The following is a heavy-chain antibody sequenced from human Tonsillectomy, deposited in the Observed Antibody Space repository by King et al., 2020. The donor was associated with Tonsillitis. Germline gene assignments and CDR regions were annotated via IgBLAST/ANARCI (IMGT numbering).Heavy chain of an antibody. D-gene: IGHD6-19*01. Sequence: DVQLVESGGGLVKPGGSLRLSCAASGFTFSSYSMNWVRQAPGKGLEWVSSISSSSSYIYYADSVKGRFTISRDNATNSLYLQMNSLRAEDTAVYYCARDWSQWLVLSWFDPWGQGTLVTVSS. CDR1: GFTFSSYS. CDR2: ISSSSSYI. J-gene: IGHJ5*02. V-gene: IGHV3-21*01. CDR3: ARDWSQWLVLSWFDP.